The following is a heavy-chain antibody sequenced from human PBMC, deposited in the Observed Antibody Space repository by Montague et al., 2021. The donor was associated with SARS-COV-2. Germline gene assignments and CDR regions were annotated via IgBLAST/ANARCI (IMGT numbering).Heavy chain of an antibody. D-gene: IGHD3-10*01. CDR2: MYYDGSP. Sequence: SETLSLTCTVSGGSISIYYWSWIRQPPGKGLEWIGYMYYDGSPKYNPSLRGRVTISADKSKNQCSLKLSSVTAADTAVYYCAPEYGSGSYFDYWGQGSLVTVSS. V-gene: IGHV4-59*01. CDR1: GGSISIYY. J-gene: IGHJ4*02. CDR3: APEYGSGSYFDY.